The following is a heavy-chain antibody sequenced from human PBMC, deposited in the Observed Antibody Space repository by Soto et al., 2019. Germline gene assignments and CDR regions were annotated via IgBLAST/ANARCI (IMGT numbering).Heavy chain of an antibody. CDR3: ARDGGVVVQGFDS. J-gene: IGHJ4*02. CDR1: GFTFSSYG. Sequence: QVQLVESGGGVVQPGRSLRLSCAASGFTFSSYGMHWVRQAPGKGLEWVAIIWYDGSNKDYADFVKGRFTISRDNSKNTLYLQINSLRAEDTAVYYCARDGGVVVQGFDSWGQGTLVTVSS. CDR2: IWYDGSNK. V-gene: IGHV3-33*01. D-gene: IGHD3-22*01.